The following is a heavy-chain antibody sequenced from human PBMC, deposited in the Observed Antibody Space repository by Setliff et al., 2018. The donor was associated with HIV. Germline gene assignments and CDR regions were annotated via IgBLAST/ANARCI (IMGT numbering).Heavy chain of an antibody. V-gene: IGHV3-53*01. CDR3: ARVGAVAGTIFYYMDV. CDR2: IYSGGST. D-gene: IGHD6-13*01. Sequence: GGSLRLSCAASGFTVSSNYMTWVRQTPGKGLEWVSLIYSGGSTYYADSVKGRFTISRDNSENTLYLQMNSLRAEDTAVYYCARVGAVAGTIFYYMDVWGKGTTVTVSS. J-gene: IGHJ6*03. CDR1: GFTVSSNY.